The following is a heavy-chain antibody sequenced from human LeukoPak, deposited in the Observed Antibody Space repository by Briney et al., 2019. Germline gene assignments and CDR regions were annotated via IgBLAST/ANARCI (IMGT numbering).Heavy chain of an antibody. CDR1: GFTFSSHG. CDR3: ARADSSGWYWNFDY. Sequence: GGSLRLSCAASGFTFSSHGMNWVRQAPGKGLEWVSGISPSGGITYYTDSVKGRFTISRDNAKNTLYLQMNSLRAEDTAVYYCARADSSGWYWNFDYWGQGTLVTVSS. D-gene: IGHD6-19*01. J-gene: IGHJ4*02. CDR2: ISPSGGIT. V-gene: IGHV3-23*01.